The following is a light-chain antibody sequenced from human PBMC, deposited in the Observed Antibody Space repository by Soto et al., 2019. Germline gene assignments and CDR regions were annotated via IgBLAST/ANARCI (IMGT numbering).Light chain of an antibody. J-gene: IGKJ2*01. CDR2: DAS. CDR1: QSISNS. V-gene: IGKV3-15*01. CDR3: QQYNSWPPRT. Sequence: EIVMTQSPASLSVSPGETATLSCRASQSISNSLAWYQQKPGQAPSLLIYDASTRATGIPARFSGSGSGTEFTLTISSLQSEDSALYYCQQYNSWPPRTFGQGTKLEIK.